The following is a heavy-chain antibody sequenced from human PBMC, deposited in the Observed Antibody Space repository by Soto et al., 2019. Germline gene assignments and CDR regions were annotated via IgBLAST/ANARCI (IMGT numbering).Heavy chain of an antibody. D-gene: IGHD2-8*01. V-gene: IGHV4-34*01. J-gene: IGHJ5*02. CDR2: INHSGST. Sequence: SETLSLTCAVYGGSFSGYYWSWIRQPPGKGLEWIGEINHSGSTNYNPSLKSRVTISVDTSKNQFSLKLSSVTAADTAVYYFARGRRRVYAILEGGSWFDPWGQGTLVTVSS. CDR1: GGSFSGYY. CDR3: ARGRRRVYAILEGGSWFDP.